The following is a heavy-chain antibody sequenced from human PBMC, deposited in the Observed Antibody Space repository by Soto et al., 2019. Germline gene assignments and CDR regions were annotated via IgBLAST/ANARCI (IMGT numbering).Heavy chain of an antibody. Sequence: QLQLQESGPGLVKPSETLSLTCTVSGGSISSSSYYWGWIRQPPGKGLEWIGSIYYSGSTYYNPSLKSRVTISVDTSKNQFSLKLSSVTAADTAVYYCARHDVEYSSSFNWFDPWGQGTLVTVSS. CDR1: GGSISSSSYY. CDR2: IYYSGST. J-gene: IGHJ5*02. D-gene: IGHD6-6*01. CDR3: ARHDVEYSSSFNWFDP. V-gene: IGHV4-39*01.